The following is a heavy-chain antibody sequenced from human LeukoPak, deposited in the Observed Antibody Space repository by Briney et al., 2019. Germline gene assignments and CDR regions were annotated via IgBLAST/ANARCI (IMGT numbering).Heavy chain of an antibody. CDR2: IKQDGSEK. Sequence: PGGSLRLSCAASGFTFSSYWMSWVRQAPGKGLEWVANIKQDGSEKYYVDSVKGRFTISRDNAKNSLYLQMNGLRAEDTAVYYCARDLPTIFGVVINPAGMDVWGQGTTVTVSS. V-gene: IGHV3-7*01. CDR1: GFTFSSYW. D-gene: IGHD3-3*01. CDR3: ARDLPTIFGVVINPAGMDV. J-gene: IGHJ6*02.